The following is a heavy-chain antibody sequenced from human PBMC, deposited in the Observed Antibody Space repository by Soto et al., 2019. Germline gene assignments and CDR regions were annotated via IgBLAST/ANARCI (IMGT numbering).Heavy chain of an antibody. CDR1: GNSFTSYW. Sequence: GESLKISCKGSGNSFTSYWIGWVRQMPGKGREWMGIIYPGDPDTRSSRPFQGQVTISADKSISTAYLQWSSLKAPDTAMYYCARPYYDILTGPKWRAFDIWGQGTMVTVSS. CDR3: ARPYYDILTGPKWRAFDI. J-gene: IGHJ3*02. CDR2: IYPGDPDT. V-gene: IGHV5-51*01. D-gene: IGHD3-9*01.